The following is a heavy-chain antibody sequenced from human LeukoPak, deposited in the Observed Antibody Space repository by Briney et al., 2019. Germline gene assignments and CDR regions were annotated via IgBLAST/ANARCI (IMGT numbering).Heavy chain of an antibody. CDR2: INPSGGST. CDR3: ARDRFWSAPYMGSGYDAFDI. V-gene: IGHV1-46*01. Sequence: GASVKVSCKASGYTFTSYYMHWVRQAPGQGLEWMGIINPSGGSTSYAQKFQGRVTMNRDTSTSTVYMELSSLRSEDTAVYYCARDRFWSAPYMGSGYDAFDIWGQGTMVAVSS. CDR1: GYTFTSYY. J-gene: IGHJ3*02. D-gene: IGHD3-3*01.